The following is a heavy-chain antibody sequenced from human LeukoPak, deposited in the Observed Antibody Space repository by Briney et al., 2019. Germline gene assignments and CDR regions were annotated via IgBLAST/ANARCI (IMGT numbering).Heavy chain of an antibody. CDR2: IYYSGST. D-gene: IGHD3-22*01. V-gene: IGHV4-61*01. CDR3: ARELNPVIGELDY. J-gene: IGHJ4*02. Sequence: PSETLSLTCTVSGGSISSSNYCWGWIRQPPGKGLEWIGNIYYSGSTNYNPSLRSRATISLDTPKNQFSLRLRSLTAADTAVYFCARELNPVIGELDYWGQGTLVTVSS. CDR1: GGSISSSNYC.